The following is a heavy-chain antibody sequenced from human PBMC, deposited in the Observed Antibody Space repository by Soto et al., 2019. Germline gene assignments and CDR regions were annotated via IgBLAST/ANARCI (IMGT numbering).Heavy chain of an antibody. V-gene: IGHV4-30-2*01. CDR2: IYHSGST. CDR3: ARTRMAAAGKYNWFDP. D-gene: IGHD6-13*01. CDR1: GGSISSGGYS. Sequence: SETLSLTCAVSGGSISSGGYSWSWIRQPPGKGLEWIGYIYHSGSTYYNPSLKSRVTISVDRSKNQFSLKLSSVTAADTAVYYCARTRMAAAGKYNWFDPWGQGTPVTVSS. J-gene: IGHJ5*02.